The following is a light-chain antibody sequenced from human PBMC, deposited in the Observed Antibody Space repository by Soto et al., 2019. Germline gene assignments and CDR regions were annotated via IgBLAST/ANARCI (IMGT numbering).Light chain of an antibody. V-gene: IGLV2-8*01. J-gene: IGLJ1*01. CDR3: SSFASGNIYV. CDR2: DVN. CDR1: SSDVGGYNY. Sequence: QSALTQPPSSSGSPGQSVTISCTGTSSDVGGYNYVSWHQQHPGKAPKLIIYDVNKRPSGVPDRFSGSKSGYTASLTVSGLEDEDEADYYFSSFASGNIYVFGTGTKLTVL.